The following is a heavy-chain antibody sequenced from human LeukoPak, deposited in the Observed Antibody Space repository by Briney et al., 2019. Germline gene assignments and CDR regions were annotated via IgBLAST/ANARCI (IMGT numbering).Heavy chain of an antibody. D-gene: IGHD5-18*01. CDR3: SYPVTAMEI. CDR2: TSAYNGNT. CDR1: GYTFTSYG. J-gene: IGHJ4*02. Sequence: ASVTVSCMVSGYTFTSYGISWVRQANGQGLEWMGWTSAYNGNTNYAQKLQGKVNMTTVTSKNTAYMQLRSLISDYTTVYYFSYPVTAMEIWGQGTLVTVSS. V-gene: IGHV1-18*04.